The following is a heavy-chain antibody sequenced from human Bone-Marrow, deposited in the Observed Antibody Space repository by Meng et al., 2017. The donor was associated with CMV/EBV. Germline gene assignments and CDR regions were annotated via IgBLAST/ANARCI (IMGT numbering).Heavy chain of an antibody. CDR3: ARGTTNYYDSSGYTT. CDR2: INPNSGGT. J-gene: IGHJ5*02. D-gene: IGHD3-22*01. Sequence: SGYTLTGYYMHWVRQAHGQGLEWMGWINPNSGGTNYAQKFQGRVTMTRDTSISTAYMELSRLRSDDTAVYYCARGTTNYYDSSGYTTWGQGTLVTVSS. V-gene: IGHV1-2*02. CDR1: GYTLTGYY.